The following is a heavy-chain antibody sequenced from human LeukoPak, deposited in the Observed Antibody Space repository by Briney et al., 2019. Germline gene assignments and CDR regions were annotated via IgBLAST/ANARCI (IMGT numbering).Heavy chain of an antibody. CDR1: GFTFSSYW. CDR3: ARGYSYAFY. V-gene: IGHV3-7*04. D-gene: IGHD5-18*01. J-gene: IGHJ4*02. CDR2: IKLDGSET. Sequence: PGGSLRLSCAASGFTFSSYWMSWVRQAPGKGLEWVANIKLDGSETNYGDSVKGRFTISRDNAKNSLFLQMNSLRAEDTAVYYCARGYSYAFYWGQGTLVSVSS.